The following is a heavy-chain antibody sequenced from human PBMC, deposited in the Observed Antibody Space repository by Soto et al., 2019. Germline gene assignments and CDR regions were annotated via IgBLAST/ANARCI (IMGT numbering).Heavy chain of an antibody. J-gene: IGHJ3*02. CDR3: ASRKAYDSSGYDGNDAVDI. CDR2: IWYDGSNK. CDR1: GFTFSSYG. V-gene: IGHV3-33*01. D-gene: IGHD3-22*01. Sequence: QVQLVESGGGVVQPGRSLRLSCAASGFTFSSYGMHWVRQAPGKGLEWVAVIWYDGSNKYYADSVKGRFTISRDNSKNTLYLQMNSLRAEDTAVYYCASRKAYDSSGYDGNDAVDIWGQGTMVTVSS.